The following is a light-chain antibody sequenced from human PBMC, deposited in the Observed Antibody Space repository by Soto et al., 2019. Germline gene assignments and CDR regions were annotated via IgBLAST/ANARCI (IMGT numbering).Light chain of an antibody. CDR2: ATS. CDR3: QQYGRSPFT. J-gene: IGKJ3*01. Sequence: DIVLTQSPGTLSLSPGDGVTLSCRASQSVSSRYFAWYQKKPGQAPRLLIYATSTRATGIPDRFSGSGSGTDITLTISRLEPEDFAVYYCQQYGRSPFTFGPGTKVDIK. V-gene: IGKV3-20*01. CDR1: QSVSSRY.